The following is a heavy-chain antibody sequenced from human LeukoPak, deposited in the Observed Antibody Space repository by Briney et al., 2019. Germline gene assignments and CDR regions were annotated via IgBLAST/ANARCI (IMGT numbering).Heavy chain of an antibody. J-gene: IGHJ4*02. CDR1: GFTFSSYW. Sequence: GGSLRLSCAASGFTFSSYWMHWVRQAPGKGRVWVSRLNSCGKRTRYVDPEKGRFTISRDNAKNSLYLQMNSLRAEDTAVYYCAREHYDYVWGSYRYSEDFDYWGQGTLVTVSS. V-gene: IGHV3-74*01. D-gene: IGHD3-16*02. CDR3: AREHYDYVWGSYRYSEDFDY. CDR2: LNSCGKRT.